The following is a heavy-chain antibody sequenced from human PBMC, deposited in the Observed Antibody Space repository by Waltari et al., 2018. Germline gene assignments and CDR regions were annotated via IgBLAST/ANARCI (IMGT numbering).Heavy chain of an antibody. V-gene: IGHV4-38-2*01. Sequence: QVQLQESGPRLVKPSETLSLTCSVSGFPIGSEYSWAWGRQSPGEGLVWSGSTFHGGRAGYNPSLKGRVTISVDTSKNQFSLKLTSVTVAGSGVYYCARLSPYASSGDFFDPWGQGALVTVSS. CDR2: TFHGGRA. CDR3: ARLSPYASSGDFFDP. D-gene: IGHD2-21*02. J-gene: IGHJ5*02. CDR1: GFPIGSEYS.